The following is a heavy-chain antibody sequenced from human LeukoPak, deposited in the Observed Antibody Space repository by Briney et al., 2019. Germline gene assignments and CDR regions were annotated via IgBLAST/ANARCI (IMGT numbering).Heavy chain of an antibody. Sequence: SETLSLTCTVSGDSLSSYYWGWIRQPPGKGLEWIGSIYYSGSTYYNPSLKSRVTISVDTSKNQFSLKLSSVTAADTAVYYCARLRPPGSGYYYDSSGWSFDYWGQGTLVTVSS. CDR3: ARLRPPGSGYYYDSSGWSFDY. CDR2: IYYSGST. V-gene: IGHV4-39*01. D-gene: IGHD3-22*01. J-gene: IGHJ4*02. CDR1: GDSLSSYY.